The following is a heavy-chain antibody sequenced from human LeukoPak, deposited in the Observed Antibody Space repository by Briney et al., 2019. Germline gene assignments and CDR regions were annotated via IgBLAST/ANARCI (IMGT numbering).Heavy chain of an antibody. CDR3: ARGLTVAAQPLY. CDR2: IYHSGST. Sequence: SETLSLTCAVYGGSFSGYYWSWIRQPPGKGLEWIGSIYHSGSTYYNPSLTSRVSISVDTSKYKFSLKLRSVTAADTAVYYCARGLTVAAQPLYWGQGTMVTVSS. V-gene: IGHV4-34*01. J-gene: IGHJ4*02. D-gene: IGHD6-19*01. CDR1: GGSFSGYY.